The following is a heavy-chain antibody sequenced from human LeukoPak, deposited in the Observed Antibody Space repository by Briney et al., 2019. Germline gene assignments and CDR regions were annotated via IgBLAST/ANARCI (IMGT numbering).Heavy chain of an antibody. D-gene: IGHD3-3*01. CDR3: ARVVTIFGALAFFDY. V-gene: IGHV4-39*07. CDR2: IYYSGST. Sequence: SETLSLTCTVSGGSISSSSYYWGWIRQPPGKGLEWIGGIYYSGSTYYNPSLKSRVTISVDTSKNQFSLKLSSVTAADTAVYYCARVVTIFGALAFFDYWGQGTLVTVSS. J-gene: IGHJ4*02. CDR1: GGSISSSSYY.